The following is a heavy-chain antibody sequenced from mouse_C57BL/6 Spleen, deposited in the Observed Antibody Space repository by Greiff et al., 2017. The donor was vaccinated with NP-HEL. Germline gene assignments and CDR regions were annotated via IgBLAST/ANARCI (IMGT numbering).Heavy chain of an antibody. Sequence: VKLVESGAELVKPGASVKLSCKASGYTFTEYTIHWVKQRSGQGLEWIGWFYPGSGSIKYNEKFKDKATLTADKSSSTVYMELSRLTSEDSAVYFCARHGFITTVVGTSDYFDYWGQGTTLTVSS. CDR2: FYPGSGSI. D-gene: IGHD1-1*01. J-gene: IGHJ2*01. V-gene: IGHV1-62-2*01. CDR1: GYTFTEYT. CDR3: ARHGFITTVVGTSDYFDY.